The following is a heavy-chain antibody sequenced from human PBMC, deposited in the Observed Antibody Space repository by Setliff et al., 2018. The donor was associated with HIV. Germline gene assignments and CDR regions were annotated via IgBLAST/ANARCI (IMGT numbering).Heavy chain of an antibody. CDR2: IYYSWSA. D-gene: IGHD3-22*01. V-gene: IGHV4-59*01. Sequence: PSETLSLTCTVSGASIRSFHWGWIRQPPGKGLEWIGYIYYSWSANYTPSLKSRVTISLDTSKSQFSLKLSSVTAADTAMYYCARVLDYYDSSPYYFDYWGQGTLVTVSS. CDR1: GASIRSFH. J-gene: IGHJ4*02. CDR3: ARVLDYYDSSPYYFDY.